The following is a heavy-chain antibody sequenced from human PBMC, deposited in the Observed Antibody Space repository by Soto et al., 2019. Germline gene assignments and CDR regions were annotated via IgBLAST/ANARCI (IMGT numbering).Heavy chain of an antibody. CDR2: IYYSGST. V-gene: IGHV4-59*08. D-gene: IGHD5-18*01. J-gene: IGHJ4*02. CDR1: GGSISSYY. CDR3: ARLRTTAMALDY. Sequence: SETLSLTCTVSGGSISSYYWSWIRQPPGKGLEWIGYIYYSGSTNYNPSLKSRVTISVDTSKNQFSLKLSSVTAADTAVYYCARLRTTAMALDYWGQGTLVTVSS.